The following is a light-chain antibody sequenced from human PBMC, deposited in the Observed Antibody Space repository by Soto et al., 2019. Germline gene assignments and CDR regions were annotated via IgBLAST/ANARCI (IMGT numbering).Light chain of an antibody. J-gene: IGKJ5*01. CDR1: QSVSNIY. V-gene: IGKV3-20*01. CDR2: DAS. Sequence: LVLTQSPGTLSLSPGETATLSCRASQSVSNIYLGWYQQKPGQAPRLLIYDASNRATGIPARFSGSGSGTEFTLTISSLQSEDFAVYYCQQYGSSPPITFGQGTRLEIK. CDR3: QQYGSSPPIT.